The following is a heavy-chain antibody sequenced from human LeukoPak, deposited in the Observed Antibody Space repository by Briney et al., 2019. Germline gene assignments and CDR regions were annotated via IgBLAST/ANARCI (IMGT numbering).Heavy chain of an antibody. CDR3: VRLAGEKYYYYYYMDV. CDR1: GGSISRYC. CDR2: IYYSGST. V-gene: IGHV4-59*12. Sequence: SETLSLTCTVSGGSISRYCWSWIRQTPGKGLEWVAYIYYSGSTNYNPSLKSRVTISVDTSKNQFSLKLSSVTAADTAVYYCVRLAGEKYYYYYYMDVWGKGTTVTVSS. D-gene: IGHD6-19*01. J-gene: IGHJ6*03.